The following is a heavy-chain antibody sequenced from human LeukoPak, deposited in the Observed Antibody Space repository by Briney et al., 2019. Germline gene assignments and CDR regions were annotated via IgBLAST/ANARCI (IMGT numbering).Heavy chain of an antibody. J-gene: IGHJ4*02. CDR3: TTDLGLTMIRGVIVY. CDR1: GFTFTNAW. Sequence: GGSLRLSCAASGFTFTNAWMTWVRQAPGKGLEWVGRIKSNGDGETTDYAAHVKGRFSMSRDDSKATMYLQMYSLEAEDTAVYYCTTDLGLTMIRGVIVYWGQGALVTVSS. D-gene: IGHD3-10*01. V-gene: IGHV3-15*01. CDR2: IKSNGDGETT.